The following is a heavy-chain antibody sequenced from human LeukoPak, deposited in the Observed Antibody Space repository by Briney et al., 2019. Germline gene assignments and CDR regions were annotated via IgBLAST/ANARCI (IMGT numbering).Heavy chain of an antibody. V-gene: IGHV3-23*01. J-gene: IGHJ6*03. Sequence: GGSLTHSCAASGFTFSNYAMSCVRETPGGCLEWLSAVSGSGDTTFHADSVKGRFTTSRDNSKNTLSLQMSGLRVEDSAVYFCAKDASAWWYHRAYMNVWGTGTTVTVSS. CDR1: GFTFSNYA. CDR2: VSGSGDTT. D-gene: IGHD2-15*01. CDR3: AKDASAWWYHRAYMNV.